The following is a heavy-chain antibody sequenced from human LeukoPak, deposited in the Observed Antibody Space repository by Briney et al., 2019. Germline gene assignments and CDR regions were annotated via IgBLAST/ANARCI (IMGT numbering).Heavy chain of an antibody. CDR2: IKQDGNEK. Sequence: GGSLRLSCVASGFTFSSDWMSWVRQAPGKGVEWVANIKQDGNEKYYVDSVKGRFTISRDNAKNSLYLQMNSLGAEDTAVYYCARRYCSSTSCHLDYWGQGTLVTVSS. CDR3: ARRYCSSTSCHLDY. V-gene: IGHV3-7*01. D-gene: IGHD2-2*01. CDR1: GFTFSSDW. J-gene: IGHJ4*02.